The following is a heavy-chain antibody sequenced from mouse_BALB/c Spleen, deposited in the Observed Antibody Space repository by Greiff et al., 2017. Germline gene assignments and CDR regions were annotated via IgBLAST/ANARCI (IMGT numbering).Heavy chain of an antibody. V-gene: IGHV3-6*02. CDR3: ARAEFITTVERGVDY. D-gene: IGHD1-1*01. J-gene: IGHJ2*01. CDR2: ISYDGSN. Sequence: ESGPGLVKPSQSLSLTCSVTGYSITSGYYWNWIRQFPGNKLEWMGYISYDGSNNYNPSLKNRISITRDTSKNQFFLKLNSVTTEDTATYYCARAEFITTVERGVDYWGQGTTLTVSS. CDR1: GYSITSGYY.